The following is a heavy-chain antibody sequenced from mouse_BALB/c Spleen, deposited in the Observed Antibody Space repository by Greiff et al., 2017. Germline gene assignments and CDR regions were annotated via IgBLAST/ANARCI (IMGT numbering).Heavy chain of an antibody. D-gene: IGHD1-2*01. CDR1: GYTFTNYW. CDR3: ARTYGYPFDY. V-gene: IGHV1-63*02. CDR2: IYPGGGYT. J-gene: IGHJ2*01. Sequence: VQLQESGAELVRPGTSVKISCKASGYTFTNYWLGWVKQRPGHGLEWIGDIYPGGGYTNYNEKFKSKATLTVDTSSSTAYMQLSSLASEDSALYYCARTYGYPFDYWGQGTTLTVSS.